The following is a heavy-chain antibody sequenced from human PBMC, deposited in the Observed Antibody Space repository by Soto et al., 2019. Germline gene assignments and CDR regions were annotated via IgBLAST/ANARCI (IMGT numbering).Heavy chain of an antibody. D-gene: IGHD2-2*01. V-gene: IGHV3-23*01. CDR3: ARVPDLDYCSKTSCLYYFDY. CDR1: VFTLSIYV. CDR2: INGHGDTT. Sequence: GESLRLSCVTYVFTLSIYVMWWVRQALEKGLAWVSTINGHGDTTYYADSVKGRFIISRDNSKNSLYLQMNSLRAEDTAVYYCARVPDLDYCSKTSCLYYFDYWGQGALVTVSS. J-gene: IGHJ4*02.